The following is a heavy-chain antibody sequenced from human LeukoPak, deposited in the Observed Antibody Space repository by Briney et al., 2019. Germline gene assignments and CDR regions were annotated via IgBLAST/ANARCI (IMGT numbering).Heavy chain of an antibody. Sequence: GGSLRLSWAASGFTFSSYSMNWVRQAPGKGLEWVSSISSSSSYIYYADSVKGRFTISRDNAKNSLYLQMNSLRAEDTAVYYCARDTHCIADTRGPWGQGTLVTVSS. CDR1: GFTFSSYS. J-gene: IGHJ5*02. CDR2: ISSSSSYI. D-gene: IGHD6-13*01. V-gene: IGHV3-21*01. CDR3: ARDTHCIADTRGP.